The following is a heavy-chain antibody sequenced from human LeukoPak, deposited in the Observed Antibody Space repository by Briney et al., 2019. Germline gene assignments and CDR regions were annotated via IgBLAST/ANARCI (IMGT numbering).Heavy chain of an antibody. CDR2: VYWDNDY. CDR1: GFSLKSGGEA. D-gene: IGHD5-18*01. J-gene: IGHJ4*02. CDR3: AHRRGYTYGYGAFDH. Sequence: NVSGPTLVKPTETLTLTCSFSGFSLKSGGEAVGWVRQPPGKALEFLALVYWDNDYRYSPSLRDRLNIIKDTSKNQVVLTMINMDPVDTGTYFCAHRRGYTYGYGAFDHWGQGSRLVVSS. V-gene: IGHV2-5*02.